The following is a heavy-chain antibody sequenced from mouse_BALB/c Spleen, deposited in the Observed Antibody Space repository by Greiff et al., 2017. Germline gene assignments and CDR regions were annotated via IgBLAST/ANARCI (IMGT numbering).Heavy chain of an antibody. J-gene: IGHJ4*01. D-gene: IGHD1-1*01. CDR1: GYTFTSYW. V-gene: IGHV1-5*01. Sequence: VQLQQSGTVLARPGASVKMSCKASGYTFTSYWMHWVKQRPGQGLEWIGAIYPGNSDTSYNQKFKGKAKLTAVTSASTAYMELSSLTNEDSAVYYCTRSILRSMAMDYWGQGTSVTVSS. CDR3: TRSILRSMAMDY. CDR2: IYPGNSDT.